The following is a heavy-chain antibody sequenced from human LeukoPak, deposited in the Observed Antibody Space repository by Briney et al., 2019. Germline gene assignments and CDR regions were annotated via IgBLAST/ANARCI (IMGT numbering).Heavy chain of an antibody. Sequence: KYYADSVKGRSTISRDNSKNTLYLQMNSLRAEDTAVYYCAKARGATSFDYWGQGSLVTVSS. D-gene: IGHD1-26*01. CDR2: K. V-gene: IGHV3-30-3*02. J-gene: IGHJ4*02. CDR3: AKARGATSFDY.